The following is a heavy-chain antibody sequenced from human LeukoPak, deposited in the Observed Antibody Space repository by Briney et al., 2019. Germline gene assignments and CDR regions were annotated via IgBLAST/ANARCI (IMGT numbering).Heavy chain of an antibody. D-gene: IGHD3-22*01. CDR1: GYTFTSYG. CDR2: ISAYNGNT. CDR3: AKDRIGVVVIKGRREGSDY. J-gene: IGHJ4*02. V-gene: IGHV1-18*01. Sequence: ASVKVSCKASGYTFTSYGNSWVRQAPGQGLECMVCISAYNGNTNYAQTLQGRDTMTTDTSTSTAYMELRSLRSDDTAVYYCAKDRIGVVVIKGRREGSDYWGQGTLVTVSS.